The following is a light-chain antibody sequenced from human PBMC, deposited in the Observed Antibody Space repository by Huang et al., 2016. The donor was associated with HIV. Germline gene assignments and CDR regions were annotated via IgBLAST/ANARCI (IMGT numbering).Light chain of an antibody. J-gene: IGKJ2*01. Sequence: DIQMTQSPSTLSASIGDRVTSTCRASQSLSGWLAWYQQRPGNAPNLLISKASSLQSGVPPRFSGSGSGTDFILTISSLQPDDFATYYCQQLHNSPYTFGQGTKLEIK. V-gene: IGKV1-5*03. CDR1: QSLSGW. CDR2: KAS. CDR3: QQLHNSPYT.